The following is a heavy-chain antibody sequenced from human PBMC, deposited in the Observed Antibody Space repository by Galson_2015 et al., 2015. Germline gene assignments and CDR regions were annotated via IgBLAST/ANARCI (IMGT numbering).Heavy chain of an antibody. Sequence: SVKVSCKASGYTFTNYGISWVRQAPGQGLEWVGWISGYKGNTNYAQKFQGRVIMTTDTSTTTAYMELRSLRSDDTAVYHCARDSYYYSSGAPWGDFDYWGQGTLVTVSS. CDR1: GYTFTNYG. CDR2: ISGYKGNT. J-gene: IGHJ4*02. D-gene: IGHD3-10*01. V-gene: IGHV1-18*01. CDR3: ARDSYYYSSGAPWGDFDY.